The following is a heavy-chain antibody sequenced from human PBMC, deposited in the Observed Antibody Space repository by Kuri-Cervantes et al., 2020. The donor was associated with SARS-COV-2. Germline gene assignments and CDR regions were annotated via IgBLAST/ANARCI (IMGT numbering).Heavy chain of an antibody. CDR1: GGTFSSYA. D-gene: IGHD3-10*01. V-gene: IGHV1-69*06. Sequence: SVKVSCKASGGTFSSYAISWVRQAPGQGLEWMGGIIPIFGTANYAQKFQGRVTITADKSTSTAYMELGSLRSEDTAVYYCAMVRGAINATDYWGQGTLVTVSS. J-gene: IGHJ4*02. CDR2: IIPIFGTA. CDR3: AMVRGAINATDY.